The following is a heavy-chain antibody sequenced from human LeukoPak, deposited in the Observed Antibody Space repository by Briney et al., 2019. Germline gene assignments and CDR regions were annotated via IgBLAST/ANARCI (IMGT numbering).Heavy chain of an antibody. CDR3: TAEKFFALDV. J-gene: IGHJ6*04. Sequence: GGSLRLSCAAPGFPFTASWMSWVRRAPGKGLEWVGRIKRKSDGGTTDYAAPVKGRFTISGDDSKNMLFLQMNSLKTEDTDVYYCTAEKFFALDVWGKGTTVTVSS. CDR1: GFPFTASW. V-gene: IGHV3-15*01. D-gene: IGHD3-3*01. CDR2: IKRKSDGGTT.